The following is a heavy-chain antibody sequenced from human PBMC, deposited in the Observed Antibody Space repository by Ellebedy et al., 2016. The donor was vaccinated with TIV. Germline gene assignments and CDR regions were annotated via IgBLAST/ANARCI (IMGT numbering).Heavy chain of an antibody. D-gene: IGHD3-22*01. CDR3: ARDTIDSSGYYFYYYYGIDV. Sequence: PGGSLRLSCAASGFTFSDYYMTWIRQAPGKGLEWVSYISDSGTTIYYADSVKGRFTISRDNAKNSLYLQMNSLRAEDPAVYYCARDTIDSSGYYFYYYYGIDVWGQGTTVTVSS. CDR2: ISDSGTTI. J-gene: IGHJ6*02. CDR1: GFTFSDYY. V-gene: IGHV3-11*01.